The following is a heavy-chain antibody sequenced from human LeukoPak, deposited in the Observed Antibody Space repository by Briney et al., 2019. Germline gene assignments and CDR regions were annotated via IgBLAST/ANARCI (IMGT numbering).Heavy chain of an antibody. CDR2: IYYSGST. CDR3: ARVKSYCSGGSCPTEVSVNDYYGMDV. Sequence: SETLSLTCTVSGGSISSGGYYWSWIRQHPGKGLEWIGYIYYSGSTNYNPSLKSRVTISVDTSKNQFSLKLSSVTAADTAVYYCARVKSYCSGGSCPTEVSVNDYYGMDVWGQGTTVTVSS. D-gene: IGHD2-15*01. J-gene: IGHJ6*02. CDR1: GGSISSGGYY. V-gene: IGHV4-61*08.